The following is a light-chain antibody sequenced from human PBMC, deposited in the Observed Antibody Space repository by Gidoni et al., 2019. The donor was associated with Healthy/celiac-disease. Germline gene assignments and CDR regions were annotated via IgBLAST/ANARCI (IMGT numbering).Light chain of an antibody. CDR3: QQYNNWLWT. CDR2: GAS. Sequence: EIVMTQSPATLSVSPGERATLSCRASQSVSSNLAWYQQKPGQAPRLLIYGASTRATGIPARFSGSGSGTEFTLTFSSLQSEDFAVYYCQQYNNWLWTFXQXTKVXIK. J-gene: IGKJ1*01. V-gene: IGKV3-15*01. CDR1: QSVSSN.